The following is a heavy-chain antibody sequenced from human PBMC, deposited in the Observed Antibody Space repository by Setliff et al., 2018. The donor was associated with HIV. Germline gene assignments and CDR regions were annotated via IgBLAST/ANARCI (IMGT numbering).Heavy chain of an antibody. Sequence: ASVKVSCKTSGYTFTVNFIHWVRQAPGQGLVWLGRISPNRGGTNFAQKFQGRVTMTRDTSISTAYMELHRLTSDDTAVYFCAREGFTGSEFDSWGQGTLVTV. CDR1: GYTFTVNF. V-gene: IGHV1-2*06. CDR3: AREGFTGSEFDS. CDR2: ISPNRGGT. J-gene: IGHJ4*02. D-gene: IGHD3-9*01.